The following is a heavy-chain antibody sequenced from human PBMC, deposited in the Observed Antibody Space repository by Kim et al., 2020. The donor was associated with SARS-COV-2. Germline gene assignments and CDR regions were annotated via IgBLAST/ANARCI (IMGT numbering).Heavy chain of an antibody. CDR3: ARGVTIFGVVINWFDP. V-gene: IGHV4-34*01. CDR2: INHSGST. J-gene: IGHJ5*02. Sequence: SETLSLTCAVYGGSFSGYYWSWIRQPPGKGLEWIGEINHSGSTNYNPSLKSRVTITVDTSKNQFSLKLSSVTAADTAVYYCARGVTIFGVVINWFDPWGQITLVTVSS. CDR1: GGSFSGYY. D-gene: IGHD3-3*01.